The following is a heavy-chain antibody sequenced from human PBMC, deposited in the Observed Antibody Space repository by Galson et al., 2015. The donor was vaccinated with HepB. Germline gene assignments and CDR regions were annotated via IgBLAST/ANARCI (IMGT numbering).Heavy chain of an antibody. CDR3: ARDGSYGDYYFDY. CDR2: IKQDGSEK. Sequence: SLRLSCAASGFTFSSYWMSWVRQAPGKGLEWVANIKQDGSEKYYVDSVKGRFTISRDNAKNSLYLQMNSLRAEDTAVYYCARDGSYGDYYFDYWGQGTLVTVSS. CDR1: GFTFSSYW. D-gene: IGHD4-17*01. V-gene: IGHV3-7*03. J-gene: IGHJ4*02.